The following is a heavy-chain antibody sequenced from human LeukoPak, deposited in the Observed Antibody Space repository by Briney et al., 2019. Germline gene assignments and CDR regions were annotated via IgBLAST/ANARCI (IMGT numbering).Heavy chain of an antibody. Sequence: PSETLSLTCTVSGGAISSGSYYWSWIRRPAGKGLEWIGRIYTSGSSNYNPSLKSRVTILVDTSKNQFSLKLSSVTAADTAAYYCARDSDIVVVPAAMGTYYYYYMDVWGKGTTVTVSS. D-gene: IGHD2-2*01. J-gene: IGHJ6*03. CDR3: ARDSDIVVVPAAMGTYYYYYMDV. V-gene: IGHV4-61*02. CDR1: GGAISSGSYY. CDR2: IYTSGSS.